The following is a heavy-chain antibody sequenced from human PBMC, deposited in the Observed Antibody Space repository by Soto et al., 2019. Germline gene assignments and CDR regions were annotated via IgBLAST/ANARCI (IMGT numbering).Heavy chain of an antibody. CDR1: GFTFSSYS. J-gene: IGHJ4*02. V-gene: IGHV3-21*04. Sequence: GGSLRLSCAASGFTFSSYSMNWVRQAPGKGLEWVSSISSSSSYIYYADSVKGRFTISRDNAKNSLYLQMNSLRVEDTAVYYCAKGSSAYYYDYWGQGTLVTVSS. CDR3: AKGSSAYYYDY. CDR2: ISSSSSYI. D-gene: IGHD3-22*01.